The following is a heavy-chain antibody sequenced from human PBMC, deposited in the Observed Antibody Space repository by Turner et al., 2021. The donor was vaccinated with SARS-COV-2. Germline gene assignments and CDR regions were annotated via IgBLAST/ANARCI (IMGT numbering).Heavy chain of an antibody. V-gene: IGHV1-46*03. CDR3: ARVAAGPFWYFDL. CDR1: GHTFTSYN. Sequence: QVHLVQSGAEVKKPGAAVTLCCTASGHTFTSYNMHWVRQAPGQGPEWMAMLNPRAVSTHFEQKFQGRVTVTGDTSTSTVSMELSSLTSEDTAVYYCARVAAGPFWYFDLWGRGTLVTVSS. CDR2: LNPRAVST. D-gene: IGHD6-13*01. J-gene: IGHJ2*01.